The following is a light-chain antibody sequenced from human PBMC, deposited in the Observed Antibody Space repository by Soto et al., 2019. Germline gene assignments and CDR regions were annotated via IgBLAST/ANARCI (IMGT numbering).Light chain of an antibody. V-gene: IGLV2-14*01. J-gene: IGLJ3*02. CDR3: SSYTTTNTSV. CDR1: SSDVGAYIY. CDR2: EVS. Sequence: QSVLTQPASASGSPGQSITISCTGTSSDVGAYIYVSWYQHHPGKAPKLMIYEVSNRPSGVSNRFSGSKSDNTASLTISGLQAEDEADYYCSSYTTTNTSVFGGGTKLTVL.